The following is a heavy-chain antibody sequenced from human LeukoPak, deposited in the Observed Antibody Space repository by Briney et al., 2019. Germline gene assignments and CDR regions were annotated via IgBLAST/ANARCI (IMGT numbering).Heavy chain of an antibody. CDR3: ARVQNYYYYMDV. Sequence: SETLSLTCTVSGGSISSYYWSWVRQPPGKGLEWIGYIYYSGSTNYNPSLKSRVTISVDTSKNQFSLKLSSVTAADTAVYYCARVQNYYYYMDVWGKGTTVTVSS. CDR2: IYYSGST. D-gene: IGHD1-1*01. V-gene: IGHV4-59*01. J-gene: IGHJ6*03. CDR1: GGSISSYY.